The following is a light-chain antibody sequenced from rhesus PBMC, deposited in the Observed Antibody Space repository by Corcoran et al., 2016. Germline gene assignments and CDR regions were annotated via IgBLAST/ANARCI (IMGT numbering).Light chain of an antibody. CDR1: QGISSW. CDR2: KAS. Sequence: DIQMTQSPSSLSASVGDRVTITCRASQGISSWLAWYQQKPGKAPNLLSYKASSLQSGVPSRFSGSGSGTEFTLTISSLQPEDFATYYCQQYYSAPFTFGPGTKLDIK. V-gene: IGKV1-21*01. J-gene: IGKJ3*01. CDR3: QQYYSAPFT.